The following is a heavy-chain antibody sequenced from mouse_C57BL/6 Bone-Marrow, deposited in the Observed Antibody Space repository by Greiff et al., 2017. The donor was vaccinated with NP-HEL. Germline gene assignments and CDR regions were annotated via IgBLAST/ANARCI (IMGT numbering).Heavy chain of an antibody. J-gene: IGHJ1*03. D-gene: IGHD2-1*01. CDR3: ARGPLDYGNFLGLFDV. V-gene: IGHV1-9*01. CDR1: GYTFTGYW. CDR2: ILPGSGST. Sequence: QVQLKESGAELMKPGASVKLSCKATGYTFTGYWIEWVKQRPGHGLEWIGEILPGSGSTNYNEKFKGKATFTADTSSNTAYMQLSSLTTEDSAIYYCARGPLDYGNFLGLFDVWGTGTTVTVSS.